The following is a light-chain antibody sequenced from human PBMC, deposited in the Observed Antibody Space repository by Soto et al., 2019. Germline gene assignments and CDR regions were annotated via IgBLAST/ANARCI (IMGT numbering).Light chain of an antibody. V-gene: IGKV1-12*01. CDR3: QQPNSFPLT. Sequence: DIQMTQSPSSVSASVGDRVTITCRASPGISSRLAWYQQKPGKAPNLLIYAASSLQSGVPSRFSGSGSETDFTLTIGSLQPEDFATYYCQQPNSFPLTFGGGTKVEIK. J-gene: IGKJ4*01. CDR1: PGISSR. CDR2: AAS.